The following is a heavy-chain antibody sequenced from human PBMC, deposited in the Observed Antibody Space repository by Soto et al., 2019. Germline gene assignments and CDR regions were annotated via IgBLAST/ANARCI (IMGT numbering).Heavy chain of an antibody. V-gene: IGHV5-51*01. CDR3: ARQGRTGSNWIDP. J-gene: IGHJ5*02. CDR1: GYSFTSYW. Sequence: GESLKISCKGSGYSFTSYWIGWVRQMPGKGLEWMGIIYPGNSETAYSPSFQGQVTISADKSNSTTYLQWSSLTASDTAIYYCARQGRTGSNWIDPWGQGTLVNVSS. D-gene: IGHD3-9*01. CDR2: IYPGNSET.